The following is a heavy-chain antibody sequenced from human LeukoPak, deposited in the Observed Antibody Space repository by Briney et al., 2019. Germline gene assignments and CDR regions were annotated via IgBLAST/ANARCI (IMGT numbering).Heavy chain of an antibody. V-gene: IGHV4-39*07. CDR2: INYSGLT. CDR1: GGSMRSSNFY. CDR3: ARTHFDSLGWFDP. Sequence: PSENLSLTCTVSGGSMRSSNFYWGWIRQPPGKGLEWIGNINYSGLTYYNPSVKSRVTLSVDVSKNRFSLHLTSVTAADTALYFCARTHFDSLGWFDPWGQGIQVIVSS. D-gene: IGHD3-9*01. J-gene: IGHJ5*02.